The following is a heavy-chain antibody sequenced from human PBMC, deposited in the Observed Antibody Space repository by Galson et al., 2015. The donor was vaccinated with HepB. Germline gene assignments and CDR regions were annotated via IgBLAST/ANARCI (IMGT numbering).Heavy chain of an antibody. J-gene: IGHJ4*02. Sequence: KVSCKASGYKFTSYYMHWVRQAPGQGLEWMGIINPSGGSTDYAQKFRGRLTMTRDTSTSTVFMELSSLRSEDTAVYHCARGVLLWDGPDYWGQGTLVTVSS. CDR2: INPSGGST. CDR1: GYKFTSYY. V-gene: IGHV1-46*01. D-gene: IGHD3-10*01. CDR3: ARGVLLWDGPDY.